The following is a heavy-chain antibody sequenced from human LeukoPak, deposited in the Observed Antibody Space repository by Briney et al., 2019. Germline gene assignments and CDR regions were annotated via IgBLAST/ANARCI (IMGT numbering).Heavy chain of an antibody. V-gene: IGHV3-7*03. D-gene: IGHD1-26*01. CDR2: IREDGTEK. J-gene: IGHJ4*02. CDR3: ARRRDSGSLQHFDY. CDR1: GFTFSGAW. Sequence: GGSLRLSCTASGFTFSGAWMTWVRQAPGKGLEWVANIREDGTEKNYVDSVKGRFTISRDNAKNSLYLQMNSLRAEDTAVYYCARRRDSGSLQHFDYWGQGTLVTVSS.